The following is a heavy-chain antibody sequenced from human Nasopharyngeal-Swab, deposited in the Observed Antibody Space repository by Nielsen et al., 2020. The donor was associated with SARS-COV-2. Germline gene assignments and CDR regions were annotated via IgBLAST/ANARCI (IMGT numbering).Heavy chain of an antibody. J-gene: IGHJ3*02. CDR2: INPSGGST. Sequence: ASVKVSCKASGYTFTSYYMHWVRQAPGQGLEWMGIINPSGGSTSYAQKFQGRVTLTRDTSISTASMELSRLRSDDTAVYYCARGTSYDYDAFDIWGQGTTVTVSS. V-gene: IGHV1-46*01. CDR3: ARGTSYDYDAFDI. CDR1: GYTFTSYY. D-gene: IGHD3-3*01.